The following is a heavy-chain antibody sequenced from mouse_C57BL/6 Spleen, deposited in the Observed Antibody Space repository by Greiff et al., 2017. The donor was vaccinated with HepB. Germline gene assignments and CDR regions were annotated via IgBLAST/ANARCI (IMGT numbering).Heavy chain of an antibody. V-gene: IGHV5-9-1*02. D-gene: IGHD1-1*01. CDR3: TRAPYYDGSYYYAMDY. CDR2: ISSGGDYI. CDR1: GFTFSSYA. Sequence: EVKLVESGEGLVKPGGSLKLSCAASGFTFSSYAMSWVRQTPEKRLEWVAYISSGGDYIYYADTVKGRFTISRDNARNTLYLQMSSLKSEDTAMYYCTRAPYYDGSYYYAMDYWGQGTSVTVSS. J-gene: IGHJ4*01.